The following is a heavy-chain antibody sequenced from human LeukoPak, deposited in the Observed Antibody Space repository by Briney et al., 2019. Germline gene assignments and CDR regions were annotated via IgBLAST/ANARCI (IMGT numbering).Heavy chain of an antibody. J-gene: IGHJ4*02. CDR2: ISAYNGNT. D-gene: IGHD6-13*01. V-gene: IGHV1-18*01. CDR3: ARVLEAASFDY. CDR1: TYTFTSYG. Sequence: ASVKVSCKASTYTFTSYGISWVRQAPGQGPEWVGWISAYNGNTNYAQKLQGRVTMTTDTSTSTAYMELRSLRSDDTAVYYCARVLEAASFDYWGQGSPVTVSS.